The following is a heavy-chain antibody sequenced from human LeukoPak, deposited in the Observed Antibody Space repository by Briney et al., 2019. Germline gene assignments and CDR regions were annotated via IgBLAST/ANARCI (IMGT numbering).Heavy chain of an antibody. V-gene: IGHV1-2*02. CDR1: GYTFTGYY. Sequence: ASVKVSCKASGYTFTGYYMHWVRQAPGQRLEWMGWSNPNSGGTNYAQKFQGRVTMTRDTSISTAYMELSRLRSDDTAVYYCARDKAYTWTYYYDSSGHKTDYWGQGTLVTVSS. CDR3: ARDKAYTWTYYYDSSGHKTDY. J-gene: IGHJ4*02. CDR2: SNPNSGGT. D-gene: IGHD3-22*01.